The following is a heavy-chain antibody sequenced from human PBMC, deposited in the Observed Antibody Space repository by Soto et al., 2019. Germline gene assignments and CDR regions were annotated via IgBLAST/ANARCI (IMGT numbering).Heavy chain of an antibody. Sequence: PGGSLRLSCVASGFTFSDYYMSWIRQAPGKGLEWVSYISSSGSNTYDADSVKGRFTISRDNAKNSLYLQMNGLRVEDTAVYYCARDQGGGDFDYWGQGTLVTVSS. D-gene: IGHD3-16*01. J-gene: IGHJ4*02. CDR1: GFTFSDYY. CDR2: ISSSGSNT. V-gene: IGHV3-11*01. CDR3: ARDQGGGDFDY.